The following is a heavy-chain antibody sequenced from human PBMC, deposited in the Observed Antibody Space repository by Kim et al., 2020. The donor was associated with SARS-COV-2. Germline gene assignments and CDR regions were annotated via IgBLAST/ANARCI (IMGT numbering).Heavy chain of an antibody. D-gene: IGHD2-15*01. V-gene: IGHV3-23*01. CDR3: AKDLVGSPDPGMDV. CDR2: ISGSGGST. CDR1: GFTFSSYA. J-gene: IGHJ6*02. Sequence: GGSLRLSCAASGFTFSSYAMSWVRQAPGKGLEWVSAISGSGGSTYYADSVKGRFTISRDNSKNTLYLQMNSLRAEDTAVYYCAKDLVGSPDPGMDVWGQGTTVTVSS.